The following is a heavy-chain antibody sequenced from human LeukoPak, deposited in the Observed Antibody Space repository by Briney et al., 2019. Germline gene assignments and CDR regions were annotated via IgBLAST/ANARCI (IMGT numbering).Heavy chain of an antibody. CDR3: GKVAGVAGTLYGAFDI. D-gene: IGHD6-19*01. CDR2: ISGEGTP. Sequence: PGGSLRLSCAASGFTFSSYSMNWVRQAPGKGLEWVSLISGEGTPYYADSVKGRFTISRDRSKNSLYLQMNSLRIEDTALYYCGKVAGVAGTLYGAFDIWGQGTMVTVSS. J-gene: IGHJ3*02. V-gene: IGHV3-43*02. CDR1: GFTFSSYS.